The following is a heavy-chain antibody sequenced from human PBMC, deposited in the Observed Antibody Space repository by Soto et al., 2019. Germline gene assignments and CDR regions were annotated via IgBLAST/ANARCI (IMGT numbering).Heavy chain of an antibody. J-gene: IGHJ4*02. Sequence: ASVKVSCKASGYTFTSYGISWVRQAPGQGLEWMGWISAYNGNTNYAQKLQGRVTISRDNSKNTLYLQMNSLRAEDTAVYYCAYGRDLDYWGQGTLVTVSS. D-gene: IGHD4-17*01. V-gene: IGHV1-18*01. CDR1: GYTFTSYG. CDR2: ISAYNGNT. CDR3: AYGRDLDY.